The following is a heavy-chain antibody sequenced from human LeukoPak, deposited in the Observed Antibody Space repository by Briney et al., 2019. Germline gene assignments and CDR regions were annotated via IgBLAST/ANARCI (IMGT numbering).Heavy chain of an antibody. V-gene: IGHV1-2*02. Sequence: ASVKVSCKASGYTFIGYYVHWVRQAPGQGLEWMGWVNPNSGGTDYAQKFQGRITMTRETSISTAYMELNSLRSDDTAVYYCARWDPGIAAAGFDYWGQGTLVTVSS. D-gene: IGHD6-13*01. CDR3: ARWDPGIAAAGFDY. CDR1: GYTFIGYY. J-gene: IGHJ4*02. CDR2: VNPNSGGT.